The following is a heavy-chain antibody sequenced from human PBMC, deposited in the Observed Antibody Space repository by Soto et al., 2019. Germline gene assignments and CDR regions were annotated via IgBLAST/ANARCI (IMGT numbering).Heavy chain of an antibody. CDR1: GDSISNSNYY. CDR2: IYYSGIT. CDR3: ARSNSGYYKWFDP. D-gene: IGHD3-22*01. J-gene: IGHJ5*02. V-gene: IGHV4-39*01. Sequence: SETLSLTWTVSGDSISNSNYYWGWIRQPPGKGLEWIANIYYSGITYCNPSLKSRVATSVDTSKNQFSLKLSSVTAADTAIYYCARSNSGYYKWFDPWGQGTLVTSPQ.